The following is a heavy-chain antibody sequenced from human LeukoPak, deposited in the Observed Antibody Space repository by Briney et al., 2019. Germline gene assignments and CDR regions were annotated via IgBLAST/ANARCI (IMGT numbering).Heavy chain of an antibody. CDR3: ARGSRLGGFDP. CDR1: GFTFSSYW. Sequence: GGSLRLSCAASGFTFSSYWMHWVRQAPGKGLVWVSRINSDGSSTSYADSVKGRFTISRDNSKNTLYLQMNSLRAEDTAVYYCARGSRLGGFDPWGQGTLVTVSS. CDR2: INSDGSST. V-gene: IGHV3-74*01. J-gene: IGHJ5*02. D-gene: IGHD6-25*01.